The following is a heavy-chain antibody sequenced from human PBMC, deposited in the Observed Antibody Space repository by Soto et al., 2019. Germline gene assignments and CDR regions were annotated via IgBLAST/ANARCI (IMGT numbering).Heavy chain of an antibody. CDR1: GFTFSSYA. CDR2: ISGSGGST. Sequence: EVQLLESGGGLVQPGGSLRLSCAASGFTFSSYAMSWVRQAPGKGLEWVSGISGSGGSTYYADSVKGRFTISRDNSKNTLYLQMNSLRAEDTAVYYCAKVTVAGILSRVWFAMDVCGQGTTVTVSS. CDR3: AKVTVAGILSRVWFAMDV. V-gene: IGHV3-23*01. J-gene: IGHJ6*02. D-gene: IGHD6-19*01.